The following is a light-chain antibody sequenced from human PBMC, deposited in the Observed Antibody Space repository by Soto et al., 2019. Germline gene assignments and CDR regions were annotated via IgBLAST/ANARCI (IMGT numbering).Light chain of an antibody. J-gene: IGKJ3*01. V-gene: IGKV3-20*01. CDR1: QSISSGY. CDR3: QQYGSSPFT. Sequence: EIVLTQSPGTLSLSPGERVTLSCRASQSISSGYLAWYQQKPGQAPRLVIYDASSRATGIPDRFSGRWSGTDFTLTISRLEPEDFAVYYCQQYGSSPFTFGPGTKVDIK. CDR2: DAS.